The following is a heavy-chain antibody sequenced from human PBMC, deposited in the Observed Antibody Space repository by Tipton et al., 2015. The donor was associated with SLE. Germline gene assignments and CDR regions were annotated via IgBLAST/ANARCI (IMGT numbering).Heavy chain of an antibody. D-gene: IGHD4-11*01. V-gene: IGHV4-31*03. CDR3: ARFDYSNWDDY. CDR1: GDSISSGGYY. Sequence: TLSLTCIVSGDSISSGGYYWSWIRQSPGKGLEWIGYISYGGSTNYNSSLKSRAFILADTSKNQFSLKLTSVTAADTAVYFCARFDYSNWDDYWGQGTLVTVSS. J-gene: IGHJ4*02. CDR2: ISYGGST.